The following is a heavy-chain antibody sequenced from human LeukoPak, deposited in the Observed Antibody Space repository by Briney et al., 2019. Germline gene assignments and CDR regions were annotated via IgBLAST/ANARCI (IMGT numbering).Heavy chain of an antibody. D-gene: IGHD4-23*01. V-gene: IGHV1-69*06. Sequence: ASVKVSCKASGGTFSSYAISWVRQAPGQGLEWMGGIIPIFGTANYAQKFQGRVTITADKSTSTAYMELSSLRSEDTAVYYCARDRGSVVTRGDAFDIWGQGTMVTVSS. CDR3: ARDRGSVVTRGDAFDI. CDR1: GGTFSSYA. CDR2: IIPIFGTA. J-gene: IGHJ3*02.